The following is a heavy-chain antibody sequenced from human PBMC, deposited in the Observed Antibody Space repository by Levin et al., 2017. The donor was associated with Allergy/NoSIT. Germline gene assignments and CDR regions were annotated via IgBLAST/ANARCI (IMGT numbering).Heavy chain of an antibody. CDR3: ARDGYGGSILH. D-gene: IGHD3-16*01. CDR1: GFTFSSYS. Sequence: GGSLRLSCAASGFTFSSYSMNWVRQAPGKGLEWVSYISSSSSTIYYADSVKGRFTISRDNAKNSLYLQMNSLRAEDTAVYYCARDGYGGSILHWGQGTLVTVSS. CDR2: ISSSSSTI. V-gene: IGHV3-48*01. J-gene: IGHJ4*02.